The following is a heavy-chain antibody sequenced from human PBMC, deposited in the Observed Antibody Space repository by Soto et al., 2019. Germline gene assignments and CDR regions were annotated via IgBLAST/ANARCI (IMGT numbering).Heavy chain of an antibody. Sequence: SETLSLTCSVSGGSISNYYWAWIRQPPGKGLEWIGYIYYGGSTYDNPSLKGRVAISVDKSKNQFSLKLSSMTAADTAFYYCARVGDDWGQGTLVTVSS. D-gene: IGHD1-26*01. CDR1: GGSISNYY. V-gene: IGHV4-59*01. CDR2: IYYGGST. CDR3: ARVGDD. J-gene: IGHJ4*02.